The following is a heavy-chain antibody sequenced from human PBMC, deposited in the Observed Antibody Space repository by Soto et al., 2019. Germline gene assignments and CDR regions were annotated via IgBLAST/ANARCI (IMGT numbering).Heavy chain of an antibody. Sequence: QVQLQQWGAGLLISSETLSLTCAVYGGSFSSYYWNWVRQPPGKGLEWIGEVTPSGGSNYNPSIKSRVTISQDTSKNQFSLEVRSVTAADTALYYCTTSGRRWPDSFDVWGQGAMVTVSS. J-gene: IGHJ3*01. V-gene: IGHV4-34*01. D-gene: IGHD2-15*01. CDR2: VTPSGGS. CDR1: GGSFSSYY. CDR3: TTSGRRWPDSFDV.